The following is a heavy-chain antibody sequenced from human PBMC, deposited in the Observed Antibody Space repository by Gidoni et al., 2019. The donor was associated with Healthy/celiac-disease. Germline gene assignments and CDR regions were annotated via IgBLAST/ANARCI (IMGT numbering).Heavy chain of an antibody. CDR2: ISEYNVNT. V-gene: IGHV1-18*01. CDR3: ARGGITICGVVPPGFDP. Sequence: QVQLVQSGAEVKKPGASVKVSCKASGYTFTSYGISGVRQAPGQGVEWMGWISEYNVNTNYAQKLKGRGTRTKDTSTSKAYMELRSLRSDDTAVYYCARGGITICGVVPPGFDPWGQGTLVTVSS. J-gene: IGHJ5*02. D-gene: IGHD3-3*01. CDR1: GYTFTSYG.